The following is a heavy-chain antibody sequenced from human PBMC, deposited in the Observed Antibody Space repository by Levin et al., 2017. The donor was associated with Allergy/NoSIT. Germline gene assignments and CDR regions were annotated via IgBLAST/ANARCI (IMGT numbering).Heavy chain of an antibody. Sequence: KPSETLSLTCTVSGDSISVGGDYWSWIRQHPTKGLEWIGYIYYTGTTYYNPSLNRRLTISVDTSKNQFPLNLSSVTAADTAIYYGAKARAVAGNVDSWGQGTLVTVSS. V-gene: IGHV4-31*03. CDR1: GDSISVGGDY. CDR3: AKARAVAGNVDS. CDR2: IYYTGTT. J-gene: IGHJ4*02. D-gene: IGHD6-13*01.